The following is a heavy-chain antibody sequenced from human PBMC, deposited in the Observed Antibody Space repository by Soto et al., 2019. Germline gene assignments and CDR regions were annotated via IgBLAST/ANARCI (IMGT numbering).Heavy chain of an antibody. V-gene: IGHV3-30*03. D-gene: IGHD6-13*01. J-gene: IGHJ4*02. Sequence: VQLVESGGGVVQPGGSLRLSCEASGFTFSGYGMHWVRQSPGEGLEWVAVLANDGTYQYYADSMKGRFTMSRDNSNNTLYLQMDSLRPVDTAVYYCARSLGGSSWFPPGYWGQGTLVTVSS. CDR1: GFTFSGYG. CDR3: ARSLGGSSWFPPGY. CDR2: LANDGTYQ.